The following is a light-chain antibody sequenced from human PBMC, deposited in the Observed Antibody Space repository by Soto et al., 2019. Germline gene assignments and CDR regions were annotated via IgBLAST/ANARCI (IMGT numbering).Light chain of an antibody. V-gene: IGLV1-40*01. CDR3: QSYDSSLSVSV. Sequence: QSVLTQPPSVSGAPGQRVTISCTGSRSNIGAGYDVHWYRHLPGTAPKLLIFGNTNRPSGVPDRFSGSKSGTSASLAITGLRAEDEADYSCQSYDSSLSVSVFGGGTKLPVL. CDR1: RSNIGAGYD. J-gene: IGLJ2*01. CDR2: GNT.